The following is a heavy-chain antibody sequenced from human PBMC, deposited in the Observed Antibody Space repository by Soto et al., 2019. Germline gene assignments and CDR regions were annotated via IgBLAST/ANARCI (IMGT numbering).Heavy chain of an antibody. CDR3: ARDIRGSGKGY. CDR2: IIPILGIA. J-gene: IGHJ4*02. CDR1: GGTFSSYT. Sequence: QVQLVQSGAEVKKPGSKMKVSCKASGGTFSSYTISWVRQAPGQGLEWMGRIIPILGIANYAQKFQGRVTITADKSTSTAYMELSSLRSEDTAVYYCARDIRGSGKGYWGQGTLVTVSS. V-gene: IGHV1-69*08. D-gene: IGHD3-10*01.